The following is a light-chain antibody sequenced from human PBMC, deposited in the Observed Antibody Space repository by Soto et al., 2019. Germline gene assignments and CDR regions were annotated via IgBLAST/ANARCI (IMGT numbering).Light chain of an antibody. V-gene: IGKV1-5*01. J-gene: IGKJ4*01. CDR1: RSINSW. CDR2: HAS. CDR3: QQYNSYSPLT. Sequence: DFQMTQSPSTLSATVGDRVTITCRASRSINSWLAWYQQKPGKAPKLLIYHASSLESGVPSRFSGSGSGTEFTLTISSLQPDDFATYYCQQYNSYSPLTFGGGTKVDIK.